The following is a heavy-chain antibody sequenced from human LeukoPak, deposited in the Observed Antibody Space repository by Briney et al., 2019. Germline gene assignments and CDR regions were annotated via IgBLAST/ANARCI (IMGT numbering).Heavy chain of an antibody. V-gene: IGHV1-69*04. CDR3: ARVVYGMDV. CDR1: GGTFSSYA. J-gene: IGHJ6*02. Sequence: GASVKVSCKASGGTFSSYAISWVRQAPGQGLEWMGRIIPILGIANYAQKFQGRVTMTRDTSISTAYMELSRLRSDDTAVYYCARVVYGMDVWGQGTTVTVSS. CDR2: IIPILGIA.